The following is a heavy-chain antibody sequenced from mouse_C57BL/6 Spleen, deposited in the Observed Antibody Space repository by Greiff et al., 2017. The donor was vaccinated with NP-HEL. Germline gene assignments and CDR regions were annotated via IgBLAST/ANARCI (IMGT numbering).Heavy chain of an antibody. CDR3: ARRTTDY. J-gene: IGHJ4*01. CDR1: GFTFSSYG. Sequence: EVQLVESGGDLVKPGGSLKLSCAASGFTFSSYGMSWVRQTPDKRLEWVATISSGGSYTYYPDSVKGRFTISRDNAKNTLYLQMSSLKSEDTAMYYCARRTTDYWGQGTSVTVSS. V-gene: IGHV5-6*01. CDR2: ISSGGSYT.